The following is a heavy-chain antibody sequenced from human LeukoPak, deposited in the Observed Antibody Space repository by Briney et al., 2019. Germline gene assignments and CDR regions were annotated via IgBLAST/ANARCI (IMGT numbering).Heavy chain of an antibody. CDR2: FNPKNGET. CDR3: ATGVYCATTTCPGYGNYYYFMDV. J-gene: IGHJ6*03. V-gene: IGHV1-24*01. D-gene: IGHD2-21*01. CDR1: GFTLSGLS. Sequence: ASVKVSCRVSGFTLSGLSMHWVRQAPGKGLEWVGGFNPKNGETVYAETFRDRVILTDDRSSNTAYMDLSTLGADDTAVYYCATGVYCATTTCPGYGNYYYFMDVWGEGTTVTV.